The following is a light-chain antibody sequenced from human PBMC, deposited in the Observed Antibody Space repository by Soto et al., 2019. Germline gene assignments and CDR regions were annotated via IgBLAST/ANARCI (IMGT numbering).Light chain of an antibody. Sequence: QSVLTQSPSASASLGASVRLTCTLSSGHSSYVIAWHQKQPGKSPRYLMDLKNDGSHTKGDGIPDRFSGSSSGAERSLIISSLQSEDEADYYCQTWGTGFQVFGGGTKLTVL. V-gene: IGLV4-69*01. J-gene: IGLJ2*01. CDR1: SGHSSYV. CDR2: LKNDGSH. CDR3: QTWGTGFQV.